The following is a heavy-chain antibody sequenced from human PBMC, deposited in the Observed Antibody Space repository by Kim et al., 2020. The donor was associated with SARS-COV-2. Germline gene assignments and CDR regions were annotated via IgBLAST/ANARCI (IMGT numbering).Heavy chain of an antibody. CDR3: GRALFYYDSSGYYSDSGMDV. V-gene: IGHV3-13*04. Sequence: GGSLRLSCAASGFILSSYDMHWVRQAAGKGLEWVSTIGTTGDTYYPDSVEGRFNISRDNAKNSLYLQMNSLRAGDTAVYYCGRALFYYDSSGYYSDSGMDVWGQGTTVTVSS. CDR2: IGTTGDT. D-gene: IGHD3-22*01. J-gene: IGHJ6*02. CDR1: GFILSSYD.